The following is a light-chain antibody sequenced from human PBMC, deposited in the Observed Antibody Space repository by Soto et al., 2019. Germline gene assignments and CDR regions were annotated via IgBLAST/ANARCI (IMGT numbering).Light chain of an antibody. CDR3: QSYDSSLSGWVV. Sequence: QSVLTQPPSVSGAPGQRVTISCTGSSSNIGAGYDVHWYQQLPGTAPKLLIYGNSNRPSGVPDRFSGSKSGTSASLAITGLQAEDEADDSCQSYDSSLSGWVVFGGGTKLTVL. CDR1: SSNIGAGYD. V-gene: IGLV1-40*01. J-gene: IGLJ2*01. CDR2: GNS.